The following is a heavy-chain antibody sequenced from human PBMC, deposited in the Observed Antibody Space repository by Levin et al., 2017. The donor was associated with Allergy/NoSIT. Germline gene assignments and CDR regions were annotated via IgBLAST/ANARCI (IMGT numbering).Heavy chain of an antibody. CDR3: AKRGDIMSPTGGNNFDY. J-gene: IGHJ4*02. V-gene: IGHV3-30*18. CDR1: GFTFSGYG. D-gene: IGHD3-16*01. Sequence: GGSLRLSCAASGFTFSGYGMHWVRQAPGRGLEWVAVIFYDGSNEYYADSVKGRFTISRDNSKNTLYLQMNSLRPEDTAVYYCAKRGDIMSPTGGNNFDYWGQGTLVTVSS. CDR2: IFYDGSNE.